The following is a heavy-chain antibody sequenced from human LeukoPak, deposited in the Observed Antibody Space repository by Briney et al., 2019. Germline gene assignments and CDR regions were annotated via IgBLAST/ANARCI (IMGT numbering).Heavy chain of an antibody. Sequence: GGSLRLSCAASGFPLRTYVMTWVRQAAGKGLEWVSTISGSGGSTYYADSVKGRFTISRDNSKNTLYLEMNSLRVDDTATYFCMRSDYGGLVDPWDQGTLVTVSS. CDR3: MRSDYGGLVDP. CDR2: ISGSGGST. D-gene: IGHD4-17*01. CDR1: GFPLRTYV. J-gene: IGHJ5*02. V-gene: IGHV3-23*01.